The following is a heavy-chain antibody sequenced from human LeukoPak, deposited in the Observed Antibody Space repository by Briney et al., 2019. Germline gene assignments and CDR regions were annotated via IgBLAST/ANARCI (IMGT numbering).Heavy chain of an antibody. Sequence: PGGSLRLSCAASGFTFSNYAMSWVRQAPGKGLEWVSTISDSGDSTYYADSVKGRFTISRDNAKNSLYLQMNSLRAEDTAVYYCASPRSPVVAATNYGMDVWGQGTTVTVSS. CDR1: GFTFSNYA. D-gene: IGHD2-15*01. J-gene: IGHJ6*02. CDR3: ASPRSPVVAATNYGMDV. V-gene: IGHV3-23*01. CDR2: ISDSGDST.